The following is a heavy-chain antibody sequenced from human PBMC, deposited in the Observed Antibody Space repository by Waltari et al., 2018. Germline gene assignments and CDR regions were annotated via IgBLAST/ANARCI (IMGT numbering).Heavy chain of an antibody. V-gene: IGHV3-48*03. CDR1: GFTFSSYE. CDR3: ARDFTIPDADVGGVISYFDY. D-gene: IGHD3-16*02. Sequence: EVQLVESGGGLVQPGGSLRLSCAASGFTFSSYELNWVRQAPGKGLEWVSYISSSGSTIYYADSVKGRFTISRDNAKNSLYLQMNSLRAEDTAVYYCARDFTIPDADVGGVISYFDYWGQGTLVTVSS. CDR2: ISSSGSTI. J-gene: IGHJ4*02.